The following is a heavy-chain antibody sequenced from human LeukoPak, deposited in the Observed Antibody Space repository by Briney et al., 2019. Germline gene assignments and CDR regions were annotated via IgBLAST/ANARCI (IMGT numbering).Heavy chain of an antibody. CDR1: GGSVSSGTYY. Sequence: SETLSLTCTVSGGSVSSGTYYWSWIRQPPGKGLEWIGYIYYTGSTNYNPSLKSRVTTSVDTSKNRFSLKLSSVTAADTAIYYCARGYSSSWYEGDCYHDYWGQGTLVTVSS. CDR3: ARGYSSSWYEGDCYHDY. V-gene: IGHV4-61*01. J-gene: IGHJ4*02. D-gene: IGHD6-13*01. CDR2: IYYTGST.